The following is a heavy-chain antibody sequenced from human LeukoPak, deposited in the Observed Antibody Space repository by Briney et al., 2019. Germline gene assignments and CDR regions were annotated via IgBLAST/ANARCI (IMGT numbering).Heavy chain of an antibody. CDR2: IIPIFGTA. D-gene: IGHD3-9*01. Sequence: SVNVSCKASGGTFSSYAISWVRQAPGQGLEWMGGIIPIFGTANYAQKFQGRVTITADESTSTAYMELSSLRSEDTAVYYCARDLGFLTIPGPTWGQGTLVTVSS. CDR3: ARDLGFLTIPGPT. CDR1: GGTFSSYA. V-gene: IGHV1-69*13. J-gene: IGHJ5*02.